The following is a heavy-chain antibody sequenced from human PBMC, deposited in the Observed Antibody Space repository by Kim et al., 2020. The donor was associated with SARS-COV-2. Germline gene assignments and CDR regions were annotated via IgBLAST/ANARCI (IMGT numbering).Heavy chain of an antibody. J-gene: IGHJ4*02. Sequence: SETLSLTCAVYGGSFSGYYWSWIRQPPGKGLEWIGEINHSGSTNYNPSLKSRVTISVDTSKNQFSLKLSSVTAADTAVYYCARALWFPNSGYFDYWGQGTLVTVSS. D-gene: IGHD2-21*01. V-gene: IGHV4-34*01. CDR1: GGSFSGYY. CDR3: ARALWFPNSGYFDY. CDR2: INHSGST.